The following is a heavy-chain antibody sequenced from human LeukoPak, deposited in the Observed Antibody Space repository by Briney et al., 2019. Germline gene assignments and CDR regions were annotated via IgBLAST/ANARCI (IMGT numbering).Heavy chain of an antibody. CDR2: IIPIFGTA. CDR1: GGTFSSYA. Sequence: VASVKVSCEASGGTFSSYAISWARQSPGQGLEWMGGIIPIFGTANYAQKFQSRVTITTDESTSTAYMELSSLRSEDTDVYYCARGSGLRYFDWLLHPWGQGTLVTVSS. CDR3: ARGSGLRYFDWLLHP. D-gene: IGHD3-9*01. J-gene: IGHJ5*02. V-gene: IGHV1-69*05.